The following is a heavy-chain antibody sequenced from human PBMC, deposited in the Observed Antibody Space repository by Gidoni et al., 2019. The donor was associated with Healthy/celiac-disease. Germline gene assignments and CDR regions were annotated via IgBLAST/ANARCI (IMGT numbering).Heavy chain of an antibody. CDR1: GHTFTSYY. CDR3: ARPLPYSGSYYEGYYFDY. V-gene: IGHV1-46*01. Sequence: QVQLVQSGAEVKKPGASVKVSCKASGHTFTSYYMHWVRQAPGQGLEWMGIINPSGGSTSYAQKFQGRVTMTRDTSTSTVYMELSSLRSEDTAVYYCARPLPYSGSYYEGYYFDYWGQGTLVTVSS. J-gene: IGHJ4*02. D-gene: IGHD1-26*01. CDR2: INPSGGST.